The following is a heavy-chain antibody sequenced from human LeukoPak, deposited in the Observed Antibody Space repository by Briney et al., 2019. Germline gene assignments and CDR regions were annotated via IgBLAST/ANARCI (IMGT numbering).Heavy chain of an antibody. J-gene: IGHJ5*02. CDR1: GGSISSSSYY. CDR3: ASEAAAGTSWFDP. Sequence: SETLSLTCTVSGGSISSSSYYWGWIRQPPGKGLEWIGSIYYSGSTYYNPSLKSRVTISVDTSKNQFSLKLSSVTAADTAVYYCASEAAAGTSWFDPWGQGTLVTVSS. CDR2: IYYSGST. V-gene: IGHV4-39*07. D-gene: IGHD6-13*01.